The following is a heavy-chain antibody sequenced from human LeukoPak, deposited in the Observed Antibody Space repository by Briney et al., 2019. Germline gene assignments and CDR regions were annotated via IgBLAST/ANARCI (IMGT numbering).Heavy chain of an antibody. CDR1: GDSISSAGYS. CDR3: ARDVVLTSSPDAFDI. Sequence: TSETLSLSCDVSGDSISSAGYSWTWIRPPPGKGLEWIGYISYTGNTQYSPSLKSRVTISGDASKNQFSLKLTSVTAADTAVYYCARDVVLTSSPDAFDIWGQGTMVTVSS. J-gene: IGHJ3*02. V-gene: IGHV4-31*11. D-gene: IGHD2-21*02. CDR2: ISYTGNT.